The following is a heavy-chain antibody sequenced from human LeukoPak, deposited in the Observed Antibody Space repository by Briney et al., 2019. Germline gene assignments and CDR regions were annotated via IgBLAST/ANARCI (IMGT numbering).Heavy chain of an antibody. CDR2: IYYSGST. J-gene: IGHJ4*02. CDR3: ARRIRDYYGSGSYYIDY. D-gene: IGHD3-10*01. V-gene: IGHV4-39*01. Sequence: SETLSLTCTVSGGSISSSSYYWGWIRQPPGKGLEWIGSIYYSGSTYYNPSLKSRVTISVDTSKNQFSLKLSSVTAADTAVYYCARRIRDYYGSGSYYIDYWGQGTLVTVSS. CDR1: GGSISSSSYY.